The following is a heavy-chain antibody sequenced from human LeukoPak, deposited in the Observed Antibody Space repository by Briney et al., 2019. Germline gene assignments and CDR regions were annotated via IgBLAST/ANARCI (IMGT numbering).Heavy chain of an antibody. CDR2: IYYSGST. J-gene: IGHJ4*02. CDR3: ARGGYHYGEFDY. CDR1: GGSISSSSYY. Sequence: SETLSLTCTVSGGSISSSSYYWGWIRQPPGKGLEWIGSIYYSGSTYYNPSLKSRVTISVDTSKNQFSLKLSSVTAADTAVYHCARGGYHYGEFDYWGQGTLVTVSS. V-gene: IGHV4-39*07. D-gene: IGHD5-12*01.